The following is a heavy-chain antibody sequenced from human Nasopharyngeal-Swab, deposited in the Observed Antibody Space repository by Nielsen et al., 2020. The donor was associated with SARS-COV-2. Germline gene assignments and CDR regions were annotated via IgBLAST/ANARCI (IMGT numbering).Heavy chain of an antibody. J-gene: IGHJ6*02. CDR3: ARGSKLRFLEWLLDYYYGMDV. V-gene: IGHV3-23*01. CDR2: ISGSGGST. Sequence: VRQAPGKGLEWVSAISGSGGSTYYADSVKGRFTISRDNAKNSLYLQMNSLRAEDTAVYYCARGSKLRFLEWLLDYYYGMDVWGQGTTVTVSS. D-gene: IGHD3-3*01.